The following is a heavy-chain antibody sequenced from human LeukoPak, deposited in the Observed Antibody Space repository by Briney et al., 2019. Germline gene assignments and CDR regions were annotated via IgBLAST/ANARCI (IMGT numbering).Heavy chain of an antibody. CDR1: GFTFSNAW. Sequence: GGSLRLSCAASGFTFSNAWMNWVRQAPGKGLEWVGRIKSKTDGGTTDYAAPVKGRFTISRDDSKNTLYLQMNSLKTEDTAVYYCTTAGAGFYGDYDYYYGMDVWGQGTTVTVSS. V-gene: IGHV3-15*07. CDR2: IKSKTDGGTT. D-gene: IGHD4-17*01. J-gene: IGHJ6*02. CDR3: TTAGAGFYGDYDYYYGMDV.